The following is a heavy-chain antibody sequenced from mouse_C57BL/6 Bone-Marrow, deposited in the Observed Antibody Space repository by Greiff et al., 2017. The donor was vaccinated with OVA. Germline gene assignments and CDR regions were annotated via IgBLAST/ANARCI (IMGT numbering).Heavy chain of an antibody. Sequence: QVQLKQSGAELVRPGASVTLSCKASGYTFTDYEMHWVKQTPVHGLEWIGAIDPETGGTAYNQKFKGKAILTADKSSSTAYMELRSLTSEDSAVYYCTMYGYDWYFDVWGTGTTVTVSS. CDR1: GYTFTDYE. V-gene: IGHV1-15*01. D-gene: IGHD2-2*01. CDR2: IDPETGGT. J-gene: IGHJ1*03. CDR3: TMYGYDWYFDV.